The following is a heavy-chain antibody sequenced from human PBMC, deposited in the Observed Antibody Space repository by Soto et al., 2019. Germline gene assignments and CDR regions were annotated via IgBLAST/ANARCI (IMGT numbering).Heavy chain of an antibody. J-gene: IGHJ4*02. CDR1: GFTFSSYA. Sequence: PGGSLRLSCAASGFTFSSYAMSWVRQAPGKGLEWVSAISGSGGSTYYADSVKGRFTISRDNSKNTLYLQMNSLRAEDTAVYYCANIPIAARRLFTGYWGQGTLVTRLL. CDR3: ANIPIAARRLFTGY. D-gene: IGHD6-6*01. CDR2: ISGSGGST. V-gene: IGHV3-23*01.